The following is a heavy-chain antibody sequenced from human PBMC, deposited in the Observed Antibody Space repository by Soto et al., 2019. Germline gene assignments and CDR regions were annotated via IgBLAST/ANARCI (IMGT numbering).Heavy chain of an antibody. CDR3: ARGGYFYDSSGYPEYYFDY. D-gene: IGHD3-22*01. CDR1: GYTFIIYG. CDR2: MSADNGNT. J-gene: IGHJ4*02. Sequence: QVQLMQSGAEVKKPGASVKVSCKASGYTFIIYGISWVRQAPGQGLEWMGWMSADNGNTNYAQNFQGRVTMTTDTSTSTAYMELRSLRSDDTAVYYCARGGYFYDSSGYPEYYFDYWGQGTLVTDSS. V-gene: IGHV1-18*01.